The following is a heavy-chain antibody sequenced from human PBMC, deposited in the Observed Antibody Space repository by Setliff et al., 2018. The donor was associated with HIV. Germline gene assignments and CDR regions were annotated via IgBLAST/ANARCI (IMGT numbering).Heavy chain of an antibody. CDR3: ATGIPSDLDY. J-gene: IGHJ4*01. Sequence: ASVKVSCKTSGYRFIGHYLHWVRLAPGQGPEWVGWINPETGDPNYAQQFRGRVHMTRDTSITTAFLHVAKLTSDDTAIYYCATGIPSDLDYWGQGTLVTVSS. D-gene: IGHD2-21*01. V-gene: IGHV1-2*02. CDR1: GYRFIGHY. CDR2: INPETGDP.